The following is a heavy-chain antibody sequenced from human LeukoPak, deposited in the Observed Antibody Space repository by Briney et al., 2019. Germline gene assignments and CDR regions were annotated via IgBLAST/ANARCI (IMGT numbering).Heavy chain of an antibody. Sequence: GESLKISCKGSGYSFTSYWIGWVRQMPGKGPEWMGIIYPGDSDTRYSPSFQGQVTISADKSISTAYLQWSSLKASDTAMYYCARISRDGYNAYYYYYMDVWGKGTTVTVSS. V-gene: IGHV5-51*01. J-gene: IGHJ6*03. CDR3: ARISRDGYNAYYYYYMDV. CDR1: GYSFTSYW. CDR2: IYPGDSDT. D-gene: IGHD5-24*01.